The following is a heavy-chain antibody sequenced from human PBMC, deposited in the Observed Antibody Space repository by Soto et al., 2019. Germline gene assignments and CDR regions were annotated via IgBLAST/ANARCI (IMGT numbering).Heavy chain of an antibody. CDR2: MNPNSGNT. J-gene: IGHJ5*02. CDR3: ARGWDSSSWNGGNWFDP. V-gene: IGHV1-8*01. Sequence: QVQLVQSGAEVKKPGASVKVSGKASGYTFTSYDINWVRQATGQGLEWMGWMNPNSGNTGYAQKFQGRVTMTRNTSISTAYMELSSLRSEDTAVYYCARGWDSSSWNGGNWFDPWGQGTLVTVSS. CDR1: GYTFTSYD. D-gene: IGHD6-13*01.